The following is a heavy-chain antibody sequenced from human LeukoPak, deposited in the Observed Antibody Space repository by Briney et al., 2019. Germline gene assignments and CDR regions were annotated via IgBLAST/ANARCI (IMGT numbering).Heavy chain of an antibody. CDR2: ISGSGGST. CDR1: GFSFSNYW. V-gene: IGHV3-23*01. CDR3: AKPQLMVVVVFTLDY. J-gene: IGHJ4*02. D-gene: IGHD3-22*01. Sequence: GGSLRLSCAASGFSFSNYWMSYVRQAPGKGLEWLSSISGSGGSTDYADSVKGRFTISRDNSKNTLYLQMNSLRAEDTAVYYCAKPQLMVVVVFTLDYWGQGTLVTVSS.